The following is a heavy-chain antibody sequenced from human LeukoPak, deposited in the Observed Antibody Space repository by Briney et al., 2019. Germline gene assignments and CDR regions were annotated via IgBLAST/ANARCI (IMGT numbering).Heavy chain of an antibody. CDR3: ARDLGGYSYGSHFDY. CDR2: ITTSSSYI. V-gene: IGHV3-21*01. J-gene: IGHJ4*02. D-gene: IGHD5-18*01. CDR1: GFTFSRYS. Sequence: GGSLRLSCAASGFTFSRYSLNWVRQAPGKGLEWVSSITTSSSYIYYADSVKGRFTISRDNARNSLYLHMNSLRAEDTAVYYRARDLGGYSYGSHFDYWGQGTLVTVSS.